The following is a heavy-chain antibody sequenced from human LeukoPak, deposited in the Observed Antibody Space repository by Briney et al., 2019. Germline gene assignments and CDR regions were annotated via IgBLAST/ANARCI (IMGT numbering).Heavy chain of an antibody. J-gene: IGHJ4*02. CDR2: IKEDGSEK. V-gene: IGHV3-7*05. D-gene: IGHD2/OR15-2a*01. Sequence: GGSLRLSCAASGFTFGIFAMIWVRQAPGKGLEWVAKIKEDGSEKNYVDSVKGRFTISRDNAKNSLYLQMNSLRAEDTAVYYCARGGGRHVEYWGQGNLVTVSS. CDR1: GFTFGIFA. CDR3: ARGGGRHVEY.